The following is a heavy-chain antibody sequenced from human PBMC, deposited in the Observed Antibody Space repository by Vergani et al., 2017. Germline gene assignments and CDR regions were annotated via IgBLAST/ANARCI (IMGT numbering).Heavy chain of an antibody. D-gene: IGHD2-2*01. V-gene: IGHV3-23*01. Sequence: VQLLESGGGLVQPGGSLRLSCAASGFTFSSYAMSWVRQAPGKGLEWVSAISGSGGSTYYADSVKGRFTISRDNSKNTLYLQMNSLRAEDTAVYYCAKXGAAAHYYYYYMDVWGKGTTVTVSS. J-gene: IGHJ6*03. CDR1: GFTFSSYA. CDR3: AKXGAAAHYYYYYMDV. CDR2: ISGSGGST.